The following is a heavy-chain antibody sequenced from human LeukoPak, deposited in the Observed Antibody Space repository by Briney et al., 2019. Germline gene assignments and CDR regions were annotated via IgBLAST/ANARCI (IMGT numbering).Heavy chain of an antibody. CDR2: ISAYNGNT. V-gene: IGHV1-18*01. J-gene: IGHJ3*02. CDR1: GYTFTSYG. Sequence: ASVKVSCKASGYTFTSYGISWVRQAPGQGLEWMGWISAYNGNTNYAQKLQGRVTITADESTSTAYMELSSLRSEDTAVYYCARGGLSSGYGFDAFDIWGQGTMVTVSS. D-gene: IGHD3-22*01. CDR3: ARGGLSSGYGFDAFDI.